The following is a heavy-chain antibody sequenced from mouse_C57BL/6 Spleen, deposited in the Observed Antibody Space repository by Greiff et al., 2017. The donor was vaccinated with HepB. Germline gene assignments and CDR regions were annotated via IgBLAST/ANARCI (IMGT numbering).Heavy chain of an antibody. Sequence: DVMLVESGPGLAKPSQTLSLTCSVTGYSITSDYWNWIRKFPGNKLEYMGYISYSGSTYYNPSIKSRISITRDTSKNQYYLQLNSVTTEDTATYYCARYPGPYWYFDVWGTGTTVTVSS. CDR3: ARYPGPYWYFDV. V-gene: IGHV3-8*01. J-gene: IGHJ1*03. CDR1: GYSITSDY. CDR2: ISYSGST.